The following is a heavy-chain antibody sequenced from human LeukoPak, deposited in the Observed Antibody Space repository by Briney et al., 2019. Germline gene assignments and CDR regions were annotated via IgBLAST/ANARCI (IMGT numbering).Heavy chain of an antibody. CDR2: INPNSGGT. D-gene: IGHD3-9*01. J-gene: IGHJ5*02. Sequence: SVKVSCKASGGTFSSYAISWVRQAPGQGLEWMGWINPNSGGTNYAQKFQGRVTMTRDTSISTAYMELSRLRSDDTAVYYCARDLTKTGSLSVGWFDPWGQGTLVTVSS. V-gene: IGHV1-2*02. CDR1: GGTFSSYA. CDR3: ARDLTKTGSLSVGWFDP.